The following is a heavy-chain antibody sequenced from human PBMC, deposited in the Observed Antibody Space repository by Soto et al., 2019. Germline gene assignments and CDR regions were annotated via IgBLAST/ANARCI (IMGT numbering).Heavy chain of an antibody. CDR2: ISYDGSNK. J-gene: IGHJ6*02. Sequence: RLSSGASGFKFSSYGMPWIRQARCKGLEWGAFISYDGSNKYYADSVKGRFTISRDKSKNTLYLQMNSLRAEDTAVYYCAKELGNCSSTSCYAYYYYYGMYVWGQGTTVPLS. V-gene: IGHV3-30*18. CDR1: GFKFSSYG. CDR3: AKELGNCSSTSCYAYYYYYGMYV. D-gene: IGHD2-2*01.